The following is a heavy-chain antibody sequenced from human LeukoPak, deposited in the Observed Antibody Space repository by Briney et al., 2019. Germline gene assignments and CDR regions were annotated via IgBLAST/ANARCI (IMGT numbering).Heavy chain of an antibody. V-gene: IGHV3-11*01. CDR1: GFTFSDYY. Sequence: PGGSLRLSCAASGFTFSDYYMSWIRQAPGKGLEWVSYISSSGSTIYYADSVKGRFTISRDNAKNSLYLQMNSLRAEDTAVYYCAARGLPYYYDSSPTGWGQGTLVTVSS. J-gene: IGHJ4*02. D-gene: IGHD3-22*01. CDR2: ISSSGSTI. CDR3: AARGLPYYYDSSPTG.